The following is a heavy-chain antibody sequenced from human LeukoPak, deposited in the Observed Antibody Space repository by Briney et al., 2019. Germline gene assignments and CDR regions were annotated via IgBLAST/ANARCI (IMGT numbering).Heavy chain of an antibody. CDR3: ARGALVDTAMVNYYDSSGYYPFDY. J-gene: IGHJ4*02. Sequence: PGGSLRLSCAAAGFTFSSYSMNWVRQAPGKGLEGVSYISSSSSTIYYADSVKGRFTVSRDNSKNTLYLQMNSLRAEDTAVYYCARGALVDTAMVNYYDSSGYYPFDYWGQGTLVTVSS. V-gene: IGHV3-48*01. CDR1: GFTFSSYS. CDR2: ISSSSSTI. D-gene: IGHD3-22*01.